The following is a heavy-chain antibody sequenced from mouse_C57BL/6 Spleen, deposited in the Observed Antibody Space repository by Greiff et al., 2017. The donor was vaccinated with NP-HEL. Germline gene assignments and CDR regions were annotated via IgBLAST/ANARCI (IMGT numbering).Heavy chain of an antibody. J-gene: IGHJ3*01. CDR2: IDPSDSET. V-gene: IGHV1-52*01. Sequence: VQLQQPGAELVRPGSSVKLSCKASGYTFTSYWMHWVKQRPIQGLEWIGNIDPSDSETHYNQKFKDKATLTVDKSSSTAYMQLSSLTSEDSAVYYCARGGLLTGKAYWGQGTLVTVSA. D-gene: IGHD4-1*01. CDR3: ARGGLLTGKAY. CDR1: GYTFTSYW.